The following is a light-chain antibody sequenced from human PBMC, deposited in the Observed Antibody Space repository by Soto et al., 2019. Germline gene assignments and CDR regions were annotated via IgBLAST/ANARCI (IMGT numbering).Light chain of an antibody. Sequence: QSVLTQPPSVSAAPGQMITISFSGSSSSIGSNYISWYQQLPGTAPKLLIYESKKRPSGISDRISGSKSGTSATLGIAGLQTGDEADYYCGTWDSSLNVYVFGTGTKVTVL. CDR1: SSSIGSNY. CDR2: ESK. CDR3: GTWDSSLNVYV. J-gene: IGLJ1*01. V-gene: IGLV1-51*01.